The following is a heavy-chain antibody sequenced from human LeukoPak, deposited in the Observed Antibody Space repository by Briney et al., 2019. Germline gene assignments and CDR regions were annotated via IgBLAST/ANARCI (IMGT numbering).Heavy chain of an antibody. Sequence: ETLSLTCTVSGYSISRAYYWGWIRQPPGKGLEWIGNIHYSGSTYYNPSLKSRVTISLDTSKNQFSLKLSSVTDADTAVYYCARVTMVGGFDPWGQGTLVTVSS. CDR3: ARVTMVGGFDP. V-gene: IGHV4-38-2*02. CDR2: IHYSGST. D-gene: IGHD3-10*01. J-gene: IGHJ5*02. CDR1: GYSISRAYY.